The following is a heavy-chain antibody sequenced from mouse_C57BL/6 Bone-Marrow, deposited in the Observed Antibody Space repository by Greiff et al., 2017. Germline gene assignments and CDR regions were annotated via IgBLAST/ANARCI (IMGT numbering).Heavy chain of an antibody. CDR2: IDPANGNT. J-gene: IGHJ2*01. V-gene: IGHV14-3*01. CDR3: ARNYVRFDY. D-gene: IGHD1-1*01. CDR1: GFTIKNTY. Sequence: EVQLVESVAELVRPGASVKLSCTASGFTIKNTYMHWVKQRPEQGLEWIGRIDPANGNTKYAPKFQGKATITADTSSNTAYLPLSSLTSEDTAIYYCARNYVRFDYWGQGTTLTVSS.